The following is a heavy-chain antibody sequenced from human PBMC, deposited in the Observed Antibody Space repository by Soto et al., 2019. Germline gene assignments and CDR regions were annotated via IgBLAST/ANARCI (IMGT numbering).Heavy chain of an antibody. Sequence: GASVKVSCKASGGTFSSYAISWVRQAPGQGLEWMGGIIPIFGTANYAQKFQGRVTITADESTSTAYMELRSLRSDDTAVYYCARDSPVSRYYGSGSKGPLAFDIWGQGTMVTVSS. D-gene: IGHD3-10*01. CDR2: IIPIFGTA. V-gene: IGHV1-69*13. J-gene: IGHJ3*02. CDR3: ARDSPVSRYYGSGSKGPLAFDI. CDR1: GGTFSSYA.